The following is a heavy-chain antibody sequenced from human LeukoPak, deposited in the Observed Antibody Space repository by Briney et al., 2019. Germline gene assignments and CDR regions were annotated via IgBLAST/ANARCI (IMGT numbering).Heavy chain of an antibody. J-gene: IGHJ4*02. D-gene: IGHD5-18*01. Sequence: GRSLRLSCAASGFTFDDYAMHWVRQAPGKGLEWVSGISWNSGSIGYADSVKGRFTISRDNAKNSLYLQMNSLRAGDTALYYCAKGGYSYGRTGYSFDYWGQGTLVTVSS. V-gene: IGHV3-9*01. CDR2: ISWNSGSI. CDR3: AKGGYSYGRTGYSFDY. CDR1: GFTFDDYA.